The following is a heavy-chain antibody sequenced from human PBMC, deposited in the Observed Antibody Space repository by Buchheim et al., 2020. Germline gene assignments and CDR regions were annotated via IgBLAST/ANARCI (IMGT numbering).Heavy chain of an antibody. CDR1: GFTFSSYW. CDR2: ISSSGSTI. J-gene: IGHJ4*02. D-gene: IGHD6-13*01. Sequence: EVQLVESGGGLVQPGGSLRLSCAASGFTFSSYWMHWVRQAPGKGLEWVSYISSSGSTIYYADSVKGRFTISRDNAKNSLYLQMNSLRAEDTAVYYCATGDTAGTYDPSGWQDDYWGQGTL. V-gene: IGHV3-48*04. CDR3: ATGDTAGTYDPSGWQDDY.